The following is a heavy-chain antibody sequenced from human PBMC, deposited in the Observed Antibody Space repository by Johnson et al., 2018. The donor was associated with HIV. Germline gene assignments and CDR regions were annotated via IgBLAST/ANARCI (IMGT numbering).Heavy chain of an antibody. D-gene: IGHD2-2*01. CDR1: GFTFSSYA. Sequence: QEKLVESGGGVVQPGRSLRLSCAASGFTFSSYAMHWVRKAPGKGLEWVAVISYDGSNKYYEDSVKGRFTSSRDNSKNTLYLQMNSLRAEDTAVYYCAIRNAGGAFDIWGQGTMVTVSS. V-gene: IGHV3-30-3*01. CDR3: AIRNAGGAFDI. CDR2: ISYDGSNK. J-gene: IGHJ3*02.